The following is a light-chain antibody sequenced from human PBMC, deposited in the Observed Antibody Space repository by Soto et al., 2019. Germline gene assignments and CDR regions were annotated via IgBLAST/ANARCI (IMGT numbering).Light chain of an antibody. V-gene: IGLV7-46*01. CDR3: LLSYSGARPLI. CDR1: TGAVTSGHY. Sequence: QAVVTQEPSLTMSPGGTVTLTCGSSTGAVTSGHYPYWFQQKPGQAPRTLIYDATNKHSWTPARFSGSLLGGKAALTLSGAQPEDEADYYCLLSYSGARPLIFGGGTQLTVL. CDR2: DAT. J-gene: IGLJ2*01.